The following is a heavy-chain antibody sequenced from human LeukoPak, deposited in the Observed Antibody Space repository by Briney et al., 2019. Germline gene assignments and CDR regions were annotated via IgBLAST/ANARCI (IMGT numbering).Heavy chain of an antibody. CDR2: ISYDGSNK. CDR1: GFTFSSYA. J-gene: IGHJ4*02. Sequence: GRSLRLSCAASGFTFSSYAMHWVRQAPGKGLEWVAVISYDGSNKYYADSVKGRFTISRDNSKNTLYLQMNSLRAEDTAVYYCARAGVTMIVVVYWGQGILVTVSS. D-gene: IGHD3-22*01. V-gene: IGHV3-30*04. CDR3: ARAGVTMIVVVY.